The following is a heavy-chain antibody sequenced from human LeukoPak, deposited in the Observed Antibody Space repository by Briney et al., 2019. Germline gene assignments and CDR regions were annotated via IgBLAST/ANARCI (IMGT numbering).Heavy chain of an antibody. D-gene: IGHD2-2*02. Sequence: GGSLRLSCAASGFTLRNNWMTWVRQAPGKGLEWVSAISGSGGSTYYADSVKGRFTISRDNSKNTLYLQMNSLRAEDTAVYYCAKNTYQLLYAALNYWGQGTLVTVSS. J-gene: IGHJ4*02. V-gene: IGHV3-23*01. CDR2: ISGSGGST. CDR1: GFTLRNNW. CDR3: AKNTYQLLYAALNY.